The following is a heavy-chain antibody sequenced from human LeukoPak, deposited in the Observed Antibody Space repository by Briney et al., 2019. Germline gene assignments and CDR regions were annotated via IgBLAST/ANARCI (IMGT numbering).Heavy chain of an antibody. D-gene: IGHD5-18*01. CDR1: GYTFTSYD. CDR2: MNPNSGNT. J-gene: IGHJ3*02. CDR3: ARLRGYSYGPDAFDI. Sequence: ASVKVSCKASGYTFTSYDINWVRQATGQGLEWMGWMNPNSGNTGYAQKFQGRVTITRNTSISTAYMELSSLRSEDTAVYYCARLRGYSYGPDAFDIWGQGTMVTVSS. V-gene: IGHV1-8*03.